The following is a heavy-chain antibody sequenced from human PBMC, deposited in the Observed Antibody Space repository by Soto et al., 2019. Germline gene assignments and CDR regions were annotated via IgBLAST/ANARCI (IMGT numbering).Heavy chain of an antibody. CDR3: AKGADIVLMVYAIAYDY. J-gene: IGHJ4*02. Sequence: PGGSLRLSCAASGFTFSSYAMSWVRQAPGKGLEWVSAISGSGGSTYYADSVKGRFTISRDNSKNTLYLQMNSLRAEDTAVYYCAKGADIVLMVYAIAYDYCGQGTLVTVSS. CDR1: GFTFSSYA. CDR2: ISGSGGST. V-gene: IGHV3-23*01. D-gene: IGHD2-8*01.